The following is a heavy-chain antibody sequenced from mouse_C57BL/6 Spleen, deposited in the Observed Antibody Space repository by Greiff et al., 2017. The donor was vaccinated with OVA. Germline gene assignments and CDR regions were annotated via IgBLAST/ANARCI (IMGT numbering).Heavy chain of an antibody. Sequence: DVQLVESGGGLVKPGGSLKLSCAASGFTFSDYGMHWVRQAPEKGLEWVAYISSGSSTIYYADTVKGRFTISRDNAKNTLFLQMTSLRSEDTAMYYCARPYYYGSSYLAYWGQGTLVTVSA. J-gene: IGHJ3*01. CDR1: GFTFSDYG. V-gene: IGHV5-17*01. D-gene: IGHD1-1*01. CDR2: ISSGSSTI. CDR3: ARPYYYGSSYLAY.